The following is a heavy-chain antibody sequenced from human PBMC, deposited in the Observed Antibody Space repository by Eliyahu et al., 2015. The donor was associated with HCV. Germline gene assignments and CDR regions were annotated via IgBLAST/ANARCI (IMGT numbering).Heavy chain of an antibody. V-gene: IGHV4-34*02. Sequence: QVQLQQWGAXLLXPSETLSLXCSVXGXSFSGYSWNWIRQPPGKRLEWIGAVHHSGSPNINPSLKSRVVMSLDTSKNQFSLKLMSVTAADTAVYYCARELPLYYGLGSFTWFDRWGQGTLVTVSS. CDR1: GXSFSGYS. CDR2: VHHSGSP. CDR3: ARELPLYYGLGSFTWFDR. D-gene: IGHD3-10*01. J-gene: IGHJ5*02.